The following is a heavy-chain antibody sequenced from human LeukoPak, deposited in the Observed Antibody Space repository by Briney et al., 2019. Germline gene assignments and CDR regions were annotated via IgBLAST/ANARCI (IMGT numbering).Heavy chain of an antibody. CDR2: IYTSGST. Sequence: SETLSLTCTVSGGSISSYYWSWIRQPAGKGLEWIGRIYTSGSTNYNPSLKSRVTMSVDTSKNQFSLKLSSVTAADTAVYYCARGDLWVSPEYNWFDPWGQGTLVTVSS. CDR1: GGSISSYY. CDR3: ARGDLWVSPEYNWFDP. J-gene: IGHJ5*02. V-gene: IGHV4-4*07. D-gene: IGHD3-3*01.